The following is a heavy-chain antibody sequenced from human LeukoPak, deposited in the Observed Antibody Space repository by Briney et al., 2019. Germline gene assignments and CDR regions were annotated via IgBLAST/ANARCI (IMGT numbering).Heavy chain of an antibody. D-gene: IGHD3-3*01. CDR3: ARDGAYYDFWSGYYKSENKNWFDP. Sequence: SETLSLTCTVSGYSISSGYYWGWIRQPPGKGLEWIGSIYHSGSTYYNPSLKSRVTISVDTSKNQFSLKLSSVTAADTAVYYCARDGAYYDFWSGYYKSENKNWFDPWGQGTLVTVSS. CDR1: GYSISSGYY. CDR2: IYHSGST. V-gene: IGHV4-38-2*02. J-gene: IGHJ5*02.